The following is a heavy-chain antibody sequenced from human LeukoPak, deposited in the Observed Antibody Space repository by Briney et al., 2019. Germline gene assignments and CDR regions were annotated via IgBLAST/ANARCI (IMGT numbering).Heavy chain of an antibody. D-gene: IGHD1-26*01. V-gene: IGHV3-13*01. CDR2: ISTAGDT. J-gene: IGHJ4*02. CDR3: ARVNPSPYSGSYYYDY. CDR1: GFTFSSYD. Sequence: GGSLRLSCAASGFTFSSYDMHWVRQATGKGLEWVSAISTAGDTYYPGSVKGRFTISRENAKNSLYLQMNSLRAGDTAVYYCARVNPSPYSGSYYYDYWGQGTLVTVSS.